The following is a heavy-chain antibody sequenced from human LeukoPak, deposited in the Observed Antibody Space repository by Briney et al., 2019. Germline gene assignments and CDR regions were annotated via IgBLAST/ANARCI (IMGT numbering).Heavy chain of an antibody. V-gene: IGHV4-30-4*08. J-gene: IGHJ5*02. CDR3: ARETVPAATTNWFDP. D-gene: IGHD2-2*01. CDR1: GGSISSGDYY. Sequence: SQTLSLTCTVCGGSISSGDYYWSWIRQPPGKGLEWIGYIYYSGSTYYNPSLKSRVTISVDTSKNQFSLKLSSVTAADTAVYYCARETVPAATTNWFDPWGQGTLVTVSS. CDR2: IYYSGST.